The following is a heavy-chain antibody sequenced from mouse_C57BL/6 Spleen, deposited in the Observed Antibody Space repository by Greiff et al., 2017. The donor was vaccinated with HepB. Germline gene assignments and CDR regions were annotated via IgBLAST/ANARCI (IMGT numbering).Heavy chain of an antibody. CDR3: TRSNYPWFAD. CDR1: GYTFTDYE. J-gene: IGHJ3*01. CDR2: IDPETGGT. V-gene: IGHV1-15*01. Sequence: VQLQQSGAELVRPGASVTLSCKASGYTFTDYEMHWVKQTPVHGLEWIGAIDPETGGTAYNQKFKGKAILTADKSSSTAYMELRGLTSEDAAVSYCTRSNYPWFADWGQGTRVTVSA. D-gene: IGHD2-1*01.